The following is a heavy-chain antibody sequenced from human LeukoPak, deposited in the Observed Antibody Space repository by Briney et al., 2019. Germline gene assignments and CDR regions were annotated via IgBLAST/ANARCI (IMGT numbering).Heavy chain of an antibody. V-gene: IGHV3-48*03. CDR2: ISSSGSTI. CDR3: AALGRVDPTPEIDY. CDR1: GFTFSSYE. D-gene: IGHD5-12*01. J-gene: IGHJ4*02. Sequence: PGGSLRLSCAASGFTFSSYEMNWVRQAPGKGLEWVSYISSSGSTIYYADSVKGRFTISRDNAKNSLYLQMNSLRAEDTAVYYCAALGRVDPTPEIDYWGQGTLVTVSS.